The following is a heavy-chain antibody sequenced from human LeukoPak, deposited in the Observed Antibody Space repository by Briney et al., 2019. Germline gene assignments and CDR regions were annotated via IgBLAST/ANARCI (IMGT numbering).Heavy chain of an antibody. CDR1: GFTFDDYA. D-gene: IGHD6-13*01. CDR2: ISWNSGSI. J-gene: IGHJ4*02. V-gene: IGHV3-9*01. Sequence: PGGSLRLSCAASGFTFDDYAMHWVRQAPGKGLEWVFGISWNSGSIGYADSVKGRFTISRDNAKNSLYLQMNSLRAEDTALYYCAKDGIAAAGPFDYWGQGTLVTVSS. CDR3: AKDGIAAAGPFDY.